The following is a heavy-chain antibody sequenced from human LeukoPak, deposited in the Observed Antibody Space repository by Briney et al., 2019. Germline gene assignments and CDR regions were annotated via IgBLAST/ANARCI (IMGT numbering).Heavy chain of an antibody. CDR1: GYTFTGYY. Sequence: ASVKVSCKASGYTFTGYYMHWVRQAPGQGLEWMGWINPNSGGTNYAQKFQGWVTVTRDTSISTAYMELNRLRSDDTAVYYCARDLSGEYSGFTDYWGQGTLVTVSS. D-gene: IGHD5-12*01. J-gene: IGHJ4*02. CDR2: INPNSGGT. CDR3: ARDLSGEYSGFTDY. V-gene: IGHV1-2*04.